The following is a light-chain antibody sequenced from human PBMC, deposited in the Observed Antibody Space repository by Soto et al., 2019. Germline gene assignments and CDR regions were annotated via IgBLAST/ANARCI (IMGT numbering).Light chain of an antibody. CDR3: QQYINWPPLT. J-gene: IGKJ4*01. V-gene: IGKV3-15*01. CDR2: GAS. CDR1: QSVRSN. Sequence: ENVLTQSPATLSVYPGERATLSCRASQSVRSNLAWYQQKPGQGPRLLIFGASTRATNIPARFSGSGSGTEFTLTISSLQSEDFAVYYCQQYINWPPLTFGGGTKVDIK.